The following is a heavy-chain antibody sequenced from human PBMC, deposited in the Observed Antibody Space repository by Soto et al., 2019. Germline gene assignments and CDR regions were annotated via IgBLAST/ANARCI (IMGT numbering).Heavy chain of an antibody. D-gene: IGHD2-15*01. Sequence: SGGSLRLSCAASGFSFSTYNMDWVRQAPGKGPEWIAYISTTSFTIYYADSVKGRFTISRDNDRNSLYLETNSLRDEDTAVYYCARDRCYDGTCYSASDSWGQGTLVTVSS. CDR2: ISTTSFTI. CDR3: ARDRCYDGTCYSASDS. J-gene: IGHJ5*01. V-gene: IGHV3-48*02. CDR1: GFSFSTYN.